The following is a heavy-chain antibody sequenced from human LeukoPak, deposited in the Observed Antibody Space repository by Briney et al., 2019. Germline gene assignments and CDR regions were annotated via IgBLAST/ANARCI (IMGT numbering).Heavy chain of an antibody. J-gene: IGHJ4*02. Sequence: ASVKVSCKASGYTFTSYDINWVRQATGQGLEWMGWMNPNSGSTGYAQKFQGRVTMTRNTSISTAYMELSSLRSEDTAMYYCARAPSWGDYYFDYWGQGTLVTVSS. CDR1: GYTFTSYD. V-gene: IGHV1-8*01. D-gene: IGHD3-16*01. CDR2: MNPNSGST. CDR3: ARAPSWGDYYFDY.